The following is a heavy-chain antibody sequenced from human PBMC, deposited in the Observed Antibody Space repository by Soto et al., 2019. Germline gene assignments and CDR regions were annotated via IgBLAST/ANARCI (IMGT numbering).Heavy chain of an antibody. CDR3: ARLTYYYDSSGYPKGPLDY. CDR2: IYYSGST. V-gene: IGHV4-39*01. D-gene: IGHD3-22*01. CDR1: GGSISSSSYY. Sequence: SETLSLTCTVSGGSISSSSYYWGWIRQPPGKGLEWIGSIYYSGSTYYNPSLKSRVTISVDTSKNQFSLKLSSVTAADTAVYYCARLTYYYDSSGYPKGPLDYWGQGTLVTAPQ. J-gene: IGHJ4*02.